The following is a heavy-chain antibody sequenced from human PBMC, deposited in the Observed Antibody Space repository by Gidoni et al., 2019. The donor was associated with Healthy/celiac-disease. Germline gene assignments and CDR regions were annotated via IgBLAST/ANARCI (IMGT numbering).Heavy chain of an antibody. CDR2: INPNSGGT. J-gene: IGHJ5*02. CDR3: ARGDDFWSGYYRTENWFDP. CDR1: GYTFTGYY. Sequence: QVQLVQSGAEVKKPGASVTVSCKASGYTFTGYYMHWVRQAPGQGLEWMGWINPNSGGTNYAQKFQGRVTMTRDTSISTAYMELSRLRSDDTAVYYCARGDDFWSGYYRTENWFDPWGQGTLVTVSS. D-gene: IGHD3-3*01. V-gene: IGHV1-2*02.